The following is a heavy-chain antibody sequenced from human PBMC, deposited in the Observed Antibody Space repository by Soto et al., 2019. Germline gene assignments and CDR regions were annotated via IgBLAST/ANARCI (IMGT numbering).Heavy chain of an antibody. Sequence: QVHLVQSGAEVRKPGASVKVSCKGSGYTFTTYGITWVRQAPGQGLEWMGWISAHNGNTNYAQNLQGRVTVTRDTSTSTAYMALRNLRSDDAAVYYCARGRYGDYWGQGALVTVSS. D-gene: IGHD1-1*01. CDR1: GYTFTTYG. V-gene: IGHV1-18*01. J-gene: IGHJ4*02. CDR3: ARGRYGDY. CDR2: ISAHNGNT.